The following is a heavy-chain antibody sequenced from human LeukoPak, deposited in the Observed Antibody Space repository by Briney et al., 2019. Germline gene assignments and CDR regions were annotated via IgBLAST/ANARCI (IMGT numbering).Heavy chain of an antibody. CDR2: ISSSANYI. CDR1: GFTFSGYT. J-gene: IGHJ4*02. D-gene: IGHD4-23*01. V-gene: IGHV3-21*01. Sequence: GGSLRLSCAASGFTFSGYTINWVRQAPGKGLEWVSSISSSANYIYYADSVKGRFTISRDNAKNSLYLQMNSLRAEDTAVYYCARGFYDYGANLIDYWGQGTLVTVSS. CDR3: ARGFYDYGANLIDY.